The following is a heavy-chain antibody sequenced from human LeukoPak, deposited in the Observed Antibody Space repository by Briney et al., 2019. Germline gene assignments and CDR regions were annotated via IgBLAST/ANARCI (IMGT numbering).Heavy chain of an antibody. CDR1: GFTFSYYW. CDR3: ARPQPRGDYYGMDV. D-gene: IGHD3-10*01. V-gene: IGHV3-11*01. CDR2: ISSSGSTI. Sequence: GGSLRLSCAASGFTFSYYWMSWVRQGPGKGLEWVSYISSSGSTIYYADYVKGRFTISRDNAKKSLYLQMNSLRAEDTAVYYCARPQPRGDYYGMDVWGQGTTVTVSS. J-gene: IGHJ6*02.